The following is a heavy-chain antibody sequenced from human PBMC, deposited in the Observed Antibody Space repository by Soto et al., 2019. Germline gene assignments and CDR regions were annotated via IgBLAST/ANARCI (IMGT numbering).Heavy chain of an antibody. J-gene: IGHJ4*02. D-gene: IGHD1-26*01. V-gene: IGHV3-33*01. CDR1: AVTFTGYG. CDR3: ARDGVGSTAYFGYFDY. Sequence: QVELVESGGGVVQPGRSLRLSCAASAVTFTGYGMHWVRQAPGKGLEWVAVIRFDGGNIYYADSVKGRFTISRDNARNTLNRQMNSLRAEDTAVYYSARDGVGSTAYFGYFDYWGLGTLVTVSS. CDR2: IRFDGGNI.